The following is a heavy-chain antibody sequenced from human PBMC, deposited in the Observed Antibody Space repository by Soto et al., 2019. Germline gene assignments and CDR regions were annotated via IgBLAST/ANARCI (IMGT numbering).Heavy chain of an antibody. D-gene: IGHD6-19*01. Sequence: SQTLSLTCAISGDSVSSNSAAWNWIRQSPSRGLEWLGRTYYRSKWYNDYAVSVKSRITINPDTSKNQFSLQLNSVTPEDTAVYYCAVSIAVAGQSSWFDPWGQGTLVTVSS. CDR3: AVSIAVAGQSSWFDP. V-gene: IGHV6-1*01. CDR2: TYYRSKWYN. CDR1: GDSVSSNSAA. J-gene: IGHJ5*02.